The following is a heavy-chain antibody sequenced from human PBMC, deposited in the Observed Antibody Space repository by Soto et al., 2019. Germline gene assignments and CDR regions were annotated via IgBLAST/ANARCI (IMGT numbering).Heavy chain of an antibody. J-gene: IGHJ6*02. CDR2: ISTYNGDT. V-gene: IGHV1-18*01. Sequence: QVQLVQSGAEVKKPGASVKVSCKASGYTFTTYDISWVRQAPGQGLEWMGRISTYNGDTNYPQSLQGRLTMTTDTSTTTAYMELRSLTFDDTAVYYCARDPYHVLMVNAPNLYRMDVWGQGTTVTVSS. CDR1: GYTFTTYD. D-gene: IGHD2-8*01. CDR3: ARDPYHVLMVNAPNLYRMDV.